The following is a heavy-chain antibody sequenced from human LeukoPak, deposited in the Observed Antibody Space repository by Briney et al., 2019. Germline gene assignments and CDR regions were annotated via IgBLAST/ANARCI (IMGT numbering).Heavy chain of an antibody. V-gene: IGHV3-33*06. D-gene: IGHD6-19*01. Sequence: GGSLRLSCAASGFTFSSYGMHWVRQALGKGLEWVAVIWYDGSNKYYADSVKGRFTISRDNSKNTLYLQMNSLRAEDTAVYYCAKDILAVAGSWYFDYWGQGTLVTVSS. CDR2: IWYDGSNK. J-gene: IGHJ4*02. CDR3: AKDILAVAGSWYFDY. CDR1: GFTFSSYG.